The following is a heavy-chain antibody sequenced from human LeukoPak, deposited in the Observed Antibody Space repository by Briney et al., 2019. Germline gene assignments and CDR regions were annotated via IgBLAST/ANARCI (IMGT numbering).Heavy chain of an antibody. CDR1: GFTFSSYA. D-gene: IGHD3-10*01. Sequence: GGSLRLSCAASGFTFSSYAMTWVRQAPGKGLEWVSAISGSGGSTYYADSVKGRFTISRDNSKNTLYLQMNSLRAEDTAVYYCAPLPLYYSGSGRYYTVADSWGQGTLVTVSS. CDR2: ISGSGGST. V-gene: IGHV3-23*01. J-gene: IGHJ5*01. CDR3: APLPLYYSGSGRYYTVADS.